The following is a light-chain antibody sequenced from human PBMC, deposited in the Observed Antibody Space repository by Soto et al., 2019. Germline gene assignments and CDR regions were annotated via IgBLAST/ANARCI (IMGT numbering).Light chain of an antibody. V-gene: IGLV2-8*01. Sequence: QSALTQHPFASGSLGQSVTISCTGTSSDVGGYKYVSWYQQHPGKAPKLMIYEVSKRPSGVPDRFSGSKSGNTASLTVSGLQAEDEADYYCSSYACSNNLVFGTGTKVTVL. J-gene: IGLJ1*01. CDR2: EVS. CDR3: SSYACSNNLV. CDR1: SSDVGGYKY.